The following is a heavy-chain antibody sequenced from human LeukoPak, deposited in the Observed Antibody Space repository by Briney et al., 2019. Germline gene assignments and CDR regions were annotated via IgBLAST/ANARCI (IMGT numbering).Heavy chain of an antibody. J-gene: IGHJ4*02. D-gene: IGHD1-26*01. CDR3: TTYVGATAY. CDR2: IKTKTDDGAT. Sequence: GGSLRLSCAASGFTFSNARMNWVRQSPGKGLEWVGRIKTKTDDGATDYSAPVKGRFTISRDDSKTTLYLQMNGLKTEDTAIYYCTTYVGATAYWGQGTLVTVSS. V-gene: IGHV3-15*01. CDR1: GFTFSNAR.